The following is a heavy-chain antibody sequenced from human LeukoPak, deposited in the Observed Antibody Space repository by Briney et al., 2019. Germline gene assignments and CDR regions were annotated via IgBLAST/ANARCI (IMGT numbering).Heavy chain of an antibody. D-gene: IGHD4-17*01. CDR3: ARWLVSVTTEGNYYYYMDV. V-gene: IGHV3-20*04. Sequence: GGSLRLSCAASGFTFDDYIINWVRGTPGKGLGWVSGINWNSGSTGYADSVKGRFTISRDNAKNSLYLQMNSLRAEDTALYYCARWLVSVTTEGNYYYYMDVWGKGATVTASS. CDR2: INWNSGST. J-gene: IGHJ6*03. CDR1: GFTFDDYI.